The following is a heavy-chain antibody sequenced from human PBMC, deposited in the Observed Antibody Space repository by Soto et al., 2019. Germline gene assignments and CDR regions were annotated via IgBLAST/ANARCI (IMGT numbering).Heavy chain of an antibody. V-gene: IGHV3-48*02. J-gene: IGHJ1*01. Sequence: LVESGGDLVYPGGSLRLSCVGSGFSFSDYSMNWVRQAPGKGLQWVSYISSSSDKTYYADSVKGRFTVSRDNAKNALFLQMNSLRDDDTATYFCARLPKGSLVTAWGQGTRGTLSS. CDR3: ARLPKGSLVTA. CDR2: ISSSSDKT. CDR1: GFSFSDYS. D-gene: IGHD2-21*02.